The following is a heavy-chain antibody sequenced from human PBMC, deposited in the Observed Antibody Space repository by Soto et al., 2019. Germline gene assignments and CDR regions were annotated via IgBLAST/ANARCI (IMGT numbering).Heavy chain of an antibody. V-gene: IGHV3-11*03. J-gene: IGHJ3*02. CDR1: GLSFSDNF. CDR3: ATRTYHADDVYDI. Sequence: PGGSLRLSCAASGLSFSDNFMSWIRQAPGKGLEFVSYINRRSTYTDYADSVRGRFTISRDNAKNSLYLEMNSLRVEDTAIYYCATRTYHADDVYDIWGQGTLVTVSS. CDR2: INRRSTYT. D-gene: IGHD3-16*01.